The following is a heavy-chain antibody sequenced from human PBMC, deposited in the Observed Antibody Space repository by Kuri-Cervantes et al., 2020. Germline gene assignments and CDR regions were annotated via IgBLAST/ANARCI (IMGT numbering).Heavy chain of an antibody. CDR2: ISAYNGNT. V-gene: IGHV1-18*01. Sequence: ASVKVSCKASGYTFTSYGISWVRQAPGQGLEWMGWISAYNGNTNYAQKLQGRVTMTTDTSTSTAYMELRSLRSDDTAVYYCARDPYSSGWSPCAFDIWGQGTMVTVSS. J-gene: IGHJ3*02. D-gene: IGHD6-19*01. CDR1: GYTFTSYG. CDR3: ARDPYSSGWSPCAFDI.